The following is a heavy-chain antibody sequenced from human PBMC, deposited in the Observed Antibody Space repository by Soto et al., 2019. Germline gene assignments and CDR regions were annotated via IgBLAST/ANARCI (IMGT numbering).Heavy chain of an antibody. Sequence: SETLSLTCAVYGGSFSGYYWSWIRQPPGKGLEWIGEINHSGSTNYNPSLKSRVTISVDTSKNQFSLKLSSVTAADTAVYYCARGPYSSSWYYYYGMXVWGQGTTVTVSS. CDR1: GGSFSGYY. CDR3: ARGPYSSSWYYYYGMXV. V-gene: IGHV4-34*01. CDR2: INHSGST. D-gene: IGHD6-13*01. J-gene: IGHJ6*02.